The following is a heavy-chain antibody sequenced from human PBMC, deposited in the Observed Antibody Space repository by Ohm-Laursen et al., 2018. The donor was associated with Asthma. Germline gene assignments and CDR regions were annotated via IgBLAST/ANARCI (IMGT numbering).Heavy chain of an antibody. CDR3: ATGDGGSGS. Sequence: SLRLSCTASGFTFSNHWMTWVRQAPGRGLEWVANINQDGSIWGYVDSVKGRFAISRDNAKNSLYLQMNSLRAEDTAVYYCATGDGGSGSWGQGTLVTVSS. J-gene: IGHJ4*02. CDR2: INQDGSIW. CDR1: GFTFSNHW. D-gene: IGHD3-10*01. V-gene: IGHV3-7*05.